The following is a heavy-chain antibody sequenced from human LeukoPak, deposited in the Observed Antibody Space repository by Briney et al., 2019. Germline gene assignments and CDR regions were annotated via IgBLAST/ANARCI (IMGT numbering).Heavy chain of an antibody. J-gene: IGHJ4*02. V-gene: IGHV4-4*07. CDR2: TSSSRNT. CDR3: AREATMAL. CDR1: GGSIPNYY. Sequence: PSETLSLTCAVSGGSIPNYYRSWIRQPAGKGPEWIWRTSSSRNTNYNPSLKSRVTMSADTSKNQFSLKLTSVTAADSAVYYCAREATMALWGQGALVTVSS. D-gene: IGHD3-10*01.